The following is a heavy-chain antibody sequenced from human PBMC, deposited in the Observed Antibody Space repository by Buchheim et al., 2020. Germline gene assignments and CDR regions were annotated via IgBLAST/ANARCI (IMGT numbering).Heavy chain of an antibody. J-gene: IGHJ4*02. CDR1: GFSLSTSGMR. D-gene: IGHD2-15*01. V-gene: IGHV2-70*04. Sequence: QVTLKESGPALVKPTQTLTLTCTFSGFSLSTSGMRVTWIRQPPGKALEWLARIDWDGDKFYNTSLKTRLAISKVTPKNQVGLTMTNMDPVDTATYCCARSIAECSGGNCYRYFDYWGQGTL. CDR3: ARSIAECSGGNCYRYFDY. CDR2: IDWDGDK.